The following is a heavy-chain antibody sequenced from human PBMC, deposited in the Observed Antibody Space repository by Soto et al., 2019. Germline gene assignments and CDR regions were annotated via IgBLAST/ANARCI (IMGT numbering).Heavy chain of an antibody. D-gene: IGHD1-26*01. CDR1: GGAFSSYA. CDR2: IIPIFGTA. Sequence: SVKVSCKASGGAFSSYAISWVRQAPGQGLEWMGGIIPIFGTANYAQKFQGRVTITADESTSTAYMELSSLRSEDAAVYYCASSPVGAKEGRAFDIWGQGTMVTVSS. CDR3: ASSPVGAKEGRAFDI. J-gene: IGHJ3*02. V-gene: IGHV1-69*13.